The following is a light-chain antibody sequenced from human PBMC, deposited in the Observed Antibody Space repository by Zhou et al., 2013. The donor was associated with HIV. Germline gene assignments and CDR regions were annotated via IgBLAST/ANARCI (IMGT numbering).Light chain of an antibody. CDR3: QEPEA. CDR2: AAS. Sequence: DIQMTQSPSSVSASVGDRVTITCRASRAISTWLGWYQQKPGKAPKLLIYAASTLHGGVPSRFSGSGSGTEFTLTISSLQPEDFATYYCQEPEAFGGGTKVEIK. CDR1: RAISTW. J-gene: IGKJ4*01. V-gene: IGKV1-12*01.